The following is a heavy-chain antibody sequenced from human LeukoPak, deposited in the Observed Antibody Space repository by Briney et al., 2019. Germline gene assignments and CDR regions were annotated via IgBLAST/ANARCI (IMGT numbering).Heavy chain of an antibody. D-gene: IGHD4/OR15-4a*01. V-gene: IGHV3-23*01. CDR3: AKFCSPRYLTGASGYYYMDV. Sequence: PGGSLRLSCAASGFTFSSYAMSWVRQAPGKGLEWVSTMSGSGISTYYAESVKGRFTISRDNSKNTLHMQMNSLRAEDTAVYYCAKFCSPRYLTGASGYYYMDVWGKGTTVTVSS. CDR1: GFTFSSYA. CDR2: MSGSGIST. J-gene: IGHJ6*03.